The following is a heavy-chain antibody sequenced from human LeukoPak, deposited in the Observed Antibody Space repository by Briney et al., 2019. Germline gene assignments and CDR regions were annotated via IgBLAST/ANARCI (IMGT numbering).Heavy chain of an antibody. Sequence: GGSLRLSCAASGFTFSSYAMHWVRQAPGKGLEWVAVISYDGSNKYYADSVKGRFTISRDNSKNTLYLQMNSLRAEDTAVYYCARDFTSDYFDYWGQGTLVTVSS. CDR3: ARDFTSDYFDY. J-gene: IGHJ4*02. V-gene: IGHV3-30*04. CDR1: GFTFSSYA. CDR2: ISYDGSNK.